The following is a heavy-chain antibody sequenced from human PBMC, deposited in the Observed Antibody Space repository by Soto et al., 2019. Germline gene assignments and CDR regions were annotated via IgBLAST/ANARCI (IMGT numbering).Heavy chain of an antibody. CDR3: AREAPHSRITMIVVPLAY. V-gene: IGHV1-46*01. D-gene: IGHD3-22*01. J-gene: IGHJ4*02. Sequence: ASVKVSCKASGYTFTSYYMHWVRQAPGQGLEWMGIINPSGGSTSYAQKFQGRVTMTTDTSTSTAYMELRSLRSDDTAVYYCAREAPHSRITMIVVPLAYWGQGTLVTVSS. CDR1: GYTFTSYY. CDR2: INPSGGST.